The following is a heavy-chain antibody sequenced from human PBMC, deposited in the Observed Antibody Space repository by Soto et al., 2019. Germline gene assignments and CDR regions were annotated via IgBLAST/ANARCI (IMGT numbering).Heavy chain of an antibody. Sequence: QVPLVQSGAEVKKPGASVKVSCKASGYTFTSYGISWVRQAPGQGLEWMGWISAYNGNTNYAQKLQGRVTMTTDTSTSTAYMELRSLRSDDTAVYYCARDYCSSTSCYDHYGMDVWGQGTTVTVSS. V-gene: IGHV1-18*01. CDR2: ISAYNGNT. D-gene: IGHD2-2*01. CDR3: ARDYCSSTSCYDHYGMDV. J-gene: IGHJ6*02. CDR1: GYTFTSYG.